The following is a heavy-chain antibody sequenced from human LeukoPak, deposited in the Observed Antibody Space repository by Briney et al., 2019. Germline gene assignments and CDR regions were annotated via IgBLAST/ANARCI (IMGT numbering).Heavy chain of an antibody. V-gene: IGHV3-9*03. D-gene: IGHD3-22*01. CDR3: AKSRTTTSGYYNFDS. Sequence: GGSLRLSCAASGFTFDDYAMHWVRQAPGKGLEWVSGISWNSGSTDYADSVKGRFTISRDNAKNSLYLQMNNLRPEDMALYYCAKSRTTTSGYYNFDSWGQGTLVTVSS. J-gene: IGHJ4*02. CDR1: GFTFDDYA. CDR2: ISWNSGST.